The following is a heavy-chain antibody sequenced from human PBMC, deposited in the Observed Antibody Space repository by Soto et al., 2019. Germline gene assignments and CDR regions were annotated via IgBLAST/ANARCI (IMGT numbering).Heavy chain of an antibody. V-gene: IGHV3-7*01. CDR2: IKQDGSEI. Sequence: VHLVESGGGLVEPGGSVRLSCEASGFMFSSYWMSWVRQAPGEGLEWVANIKQDGSEIHYLESVEGRFTIFRDNARRSLYLQMNSLRAEDTALYFCASYSGSYFPVGHDRWGQGTLVVVSS. J-gene: IGHJ5*02. CDR1: GFMFSSYW. D-gene: IGHD3-10*01. CDR3: ASYSGSYFPVGHDR.